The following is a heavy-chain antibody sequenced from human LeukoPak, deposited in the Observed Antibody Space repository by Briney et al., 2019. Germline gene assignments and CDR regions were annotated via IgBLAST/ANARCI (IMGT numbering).Heavy chain of an antibody. V-gene: IGHV1-8*01. CDR3: ARGSIAVAGTGDY. D-gene: IGHD6-19*01. CDR2: MNPNSGNT. J-gene: IGHJ4*02. CDR1: GYTFTSHD. Sequence: ASVKVSCKASGYTFTSHDINWVRQATGQGLEWMGWMNPNSGNTGYAQKFQGRVTMTRDTSINTAYMELHSLRSEDTAVYYCARGSIAVAGTGDYWGQGTLVTVSS.